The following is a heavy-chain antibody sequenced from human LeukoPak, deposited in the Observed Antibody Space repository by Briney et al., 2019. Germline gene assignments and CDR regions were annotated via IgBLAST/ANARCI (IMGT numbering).Heavy chain of an antibody. V-gene: IGHV3-53*01. D-gene: IGHD6-19*01. CDR3: ARGRFSGPDNY. CDR2: IYSGGAT. J-gene: IGHJ4*02. CDR1: EFSVSSNY. Sequence: GGSLRLSCAVSEFSVSSNYMNWVRQAPGKGLEWVSVIYSGGATYYADSVRGRFTISRDNSKNMVSLQMTSLGAEDTAVYYCARGRFSGPDNYWGQGTLVTVSS.